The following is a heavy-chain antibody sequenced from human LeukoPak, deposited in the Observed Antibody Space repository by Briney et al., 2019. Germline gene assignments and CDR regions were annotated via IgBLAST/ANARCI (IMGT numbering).Heavy chain of an antibody. CDR3: ATRVPTPGTAMVKTSDY. CDR2: IIPILGIA. CDR1: GGTFSSYA. Sequence: SVKVSCKASGGTFSSYAIRWVRQAPGQGLEWMGRIIPILGIANYAQKFQGRVTITADKSTSKAYMELSSLRSEDTAVYYCATRVPTPGTAMVKTSDYWGQGTLVTVSS. D-gene: IGHD5-18*01. V-gene: IGHV1-69*04. J-gene: IGHJ4*02.